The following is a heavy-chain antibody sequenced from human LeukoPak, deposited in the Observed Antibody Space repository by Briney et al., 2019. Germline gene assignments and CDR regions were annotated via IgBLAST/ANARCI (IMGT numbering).Heavy chain of an antibody. Sequence: SETLSLICSVSGDYISNSNYYWGWIRQPPGKGLEWIGNIYYTGKTYYNSSLKSQVTISIDTSKNEFSLKLSSVTAADTAVYYCARSLVVVIGSTRFDPWGQGTLVTVSS. CDR3: ARSLVVVIGSTRFDP. CDR1: GDYISNSNYY. V-gene: IGHV4-39*07. CDR2: IYYTGKT. J-gene: IGHJ5*02. D-gene: IGHD2-21*01.